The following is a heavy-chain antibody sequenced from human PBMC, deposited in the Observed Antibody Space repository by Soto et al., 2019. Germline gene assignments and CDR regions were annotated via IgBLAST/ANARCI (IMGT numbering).Heavy chain of an antibody. J-gene: IGHJ6*03. CDR1: GGSISGHD. CDR3: ARGPYYDLIWNYYYMDV. V-gene: IGHV4-59*08. D-gene: IGHD3-16*01. CDR2: MYYSGST. Sequence: QVRLQESGPGLVKPSETLSLSCSVSGGSISGHDWSWVRQTPGKGLEWIGYMYYSGSTNYNPSLKSRVTISVDTSKNHFSLRLTSVTAADTAVYYCARGPYYDLIWNYYYMDVWGKGTTVTVSS.